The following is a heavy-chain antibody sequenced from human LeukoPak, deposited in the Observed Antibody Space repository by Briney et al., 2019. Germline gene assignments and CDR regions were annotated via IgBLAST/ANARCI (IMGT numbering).Heavy chain of an antibody. CDR2: IYYGGTT. J-gene: IGHJ4*02. V-gene: IGHV4-59*01. D-gene: IGHD4-23*01. Sequence: SETLSLTCSVSGGSLSTYSWSWVRQSPGKRLEWIGYIYYGGTTNYNPSLKSRVTISADTAKNQFSLRLRSVTAADTAIYYCARDTTVASGMQHWGQGTLVAVSS. CDR1: GGSLSTYS. CDR3: ARDTTVASGMQH.